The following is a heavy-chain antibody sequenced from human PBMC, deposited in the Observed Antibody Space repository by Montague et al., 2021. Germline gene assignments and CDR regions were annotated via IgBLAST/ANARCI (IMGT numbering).Heavy chain of an antibody. Sequence: SLSLSLSASGFTFGGYSMTWVRQAPGRGLEWVSFISPSGDTFYAESVKGRFIVSRDNSNNALYLHLNSLRGEDSAIYYCVKTSSGTYDSWGPGTLVTVSS. CDR3: VKTSSGTYDS. CDR1: GFTFGGYS. V-gene: IGHV3-23*01. J-gene: IGHJ5*01. D-gene: IGHD1-26*01. CDR2: ISPSGDT.